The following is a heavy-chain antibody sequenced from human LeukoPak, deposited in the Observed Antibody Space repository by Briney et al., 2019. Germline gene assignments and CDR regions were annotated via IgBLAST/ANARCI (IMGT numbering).Heavy chain of an antibody. J-gene: IGHJ4*02. D-gene: IGHD3-22*01. CDR3: AKARGTVVPPFDY. CDR1: GFTFSSYA. V-gene: IGHV3-23*01. CDR2: ISGSGGST. Sequence: PGGSLRLSCAASGFTFSSYAMSWSRQAPGKGLEWVSSISGSGGSTYYADSVKGRFTVSRDNSKNTLYLQMNRLRAEDTAVYYCAKARGTVVPPFDYWGQGTLATVSS.